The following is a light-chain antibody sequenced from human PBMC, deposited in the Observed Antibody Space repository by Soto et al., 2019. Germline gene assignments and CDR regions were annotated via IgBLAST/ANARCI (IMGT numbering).Light chain of an antibody. CDR2: AAS. J-gene: IGKJ1*01. Sequence: EVVMTQSPATLSVSPGERATLSCRASQSVNSNLAWYQQKPGQAPRLLIYAASTRATGIPARFSGSGSVTEFTLTISNLQSEDFAVYYCQQYNNWPLWTFGQGTKVEIK. V-gene: IGKV3-15*01. CDR1: QSVNSN. CDR3: QQYNNWPLWT.